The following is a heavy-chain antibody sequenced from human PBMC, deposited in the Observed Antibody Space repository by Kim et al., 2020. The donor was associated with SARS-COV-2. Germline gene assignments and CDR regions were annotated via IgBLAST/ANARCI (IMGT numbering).Heavy chain of an antibody. V-gene: IGHV1-69*13. Sequence: SVKVSCKASGGPIRTYVISWVRQAPGQGLEWMGGIIPLIGSATYAQRFQGRVTITADESTTTAYMELSGLTSEDTALYYCTRGGDELNYQNGVDAWGQG. D-gene: IGHD2-2*01. CDR2: IIPLIGSA. J-gene: IGHJ6*02. CDR1: GGPIRTYV. CDR3: TRGGDELNYQNGVDA.